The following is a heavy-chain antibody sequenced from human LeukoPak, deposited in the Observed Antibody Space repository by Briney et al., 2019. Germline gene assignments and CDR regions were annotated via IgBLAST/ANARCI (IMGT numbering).Heavy chain of an antibody. V-gene: IGHV3-21*01. J-gene: IGHJ4*02. CDR2: ISSSSSYI. Sequence: GGSLRLSSAASGFTFSSYSMNWVRQAPGKGLEWVSSISSSSSYIYYADSVKGRFTISRDNAKNSLYLQMNSLRAEDTAVYYCARVISALAAAVDYWGQGTLVTVSS. CDR1: GFTFSSYS. D-gene: IGHD6-13*01. CDR3: ARVISALAAAVDY.